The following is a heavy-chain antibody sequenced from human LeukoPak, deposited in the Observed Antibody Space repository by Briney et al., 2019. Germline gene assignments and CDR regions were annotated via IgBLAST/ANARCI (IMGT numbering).Heavy chain of an antibody. V-gene: IGHV4-34*01. Sequence: PSETLSLTCAVYGGSFSGYYWSWIRQPPGKGLEWIGEINHSGSTNYNPSLKSRVTISVDTSKNQFSLKLNSVTAADTAVYYCARAPGAALDWGQGTLVTVSS. CDR1: GGSFSGYY. J-gene: IGHJ4*02. D-gene: IGHD2-15*01. CDR2: INHSGST. CDR3: ARAPGAALD.